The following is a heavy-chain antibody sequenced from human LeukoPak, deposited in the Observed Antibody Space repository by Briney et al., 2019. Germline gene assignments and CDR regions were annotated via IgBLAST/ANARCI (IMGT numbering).Heavy chain of an antibody. CDR2: ITGDDSGT. V-gene: IGHV3-43*02. CDR3: SKEGPIAVANYFDY. CDR1: GFTFYDYA. D-gene: IGHD6-19*01. Sequence: GGSLRLSCAASGFTFYDYAMHWVRQAPGKGLEWVSLITGDDSGTYYADSVKGRFTISRDNSKNSLYLQMNSLRTEDTALYYCSKEGPIAVANYFDYWGQGTLVTVSS. J-gene: IGHJ4*02.